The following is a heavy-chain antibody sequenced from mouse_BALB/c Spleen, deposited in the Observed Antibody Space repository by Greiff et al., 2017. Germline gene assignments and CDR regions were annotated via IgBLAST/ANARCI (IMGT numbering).Heavy chain of an antibody. CDR1: GFNIKDSY. V-gene: IGHV14-3*02. CDR2: IDPANGNT. J-gene: IGHJ3*01. Sequence: EVQLQESGAELVKPGASVKLSCTASGFNIKDSYMHWVKQRPEQGLEWIGRIDPANGNTKYDPKFQGKATITADTSSNTAYMQLSSLTSEDSAVYYCTRSGYYYGTFAYWGQGTLVTVSA. D-gene: IGHD1-1*02. CDR3: TRSGYYYGTFAY.